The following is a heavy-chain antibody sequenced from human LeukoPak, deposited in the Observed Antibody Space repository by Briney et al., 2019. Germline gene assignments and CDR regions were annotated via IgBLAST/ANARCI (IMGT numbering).Heavy chain of an antibody. CDR2: ISYDGSNK. Sequence: HSGGSLRLSCAASGFTFSSYGMHWVRQAPGKGLEWVAVISYDGSNKYYADSVKGRFTISRDNSKNTLYLQMNSLRAEDTAVYYCAKAGYNWNLPYYFDYWGQGTLVTVSS. V-gene: IGHV3-30*18. D-gene: IGHD1-20*01. J-gene: IGHJ4*02. CDR1: GFTFSSYG. CDR3: AKAGYNWNLPYYFDY.